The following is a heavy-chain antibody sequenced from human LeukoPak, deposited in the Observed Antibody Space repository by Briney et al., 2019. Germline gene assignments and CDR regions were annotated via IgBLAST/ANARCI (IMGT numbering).Heavy chain of an antibody. CDR2: INHSGST. CDR1: GGSFSGYY. CDR3: ARGHSSGWYEHPYCFDY. V-gene: IGHV4-34*01. D-gene: IGHD6-19*01. J-gene: IGHJ4*02. Sequence: SETLSLTCAVYGGSFSGYYWSWIRQPPGKGLEWIGEINHSGSTNYNPSLKSRVTISVDTSKNQFSLKLSSVTAADTAVYYCARGHSSGWYEHPYCFDYWGQGTLVTVSS.